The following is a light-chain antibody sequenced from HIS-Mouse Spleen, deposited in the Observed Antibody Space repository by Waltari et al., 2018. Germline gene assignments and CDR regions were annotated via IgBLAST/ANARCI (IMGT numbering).Light chain of an antibody. CDR1: SSDAGGYNY. Sequence: QSALTQPASVSGSPGQSIPISCTGTSSDAGGYNYVSWYQQHPGKDPKLMIYEVSNRPSGVSNRFSGSKSGNTASLTIAGLQAEDEADYYCSSYTSSTVVFGGGTKLTVL. V-gene: IGLV2-14*01. J-gene: IGLJ2*01. CDR3: SSYTSSTVV. CDR2: EVS.